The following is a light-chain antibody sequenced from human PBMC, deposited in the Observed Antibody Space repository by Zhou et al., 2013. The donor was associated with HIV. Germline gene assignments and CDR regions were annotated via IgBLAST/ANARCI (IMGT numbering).Light chain of an antibody. V-gene: IGKV3-20*01. CDR1: QSVSSIY. CDR2: GAS. CDR3: QQYGSSPLT. Sequence: EIVMTQSPATLSVSPGQRVTLSCRTSQSVSSIYLAWYQQKPGQAPRLLIYGASSRAPGIPDRFSGSESGTDFTLTISRLEPEDFAVYYCQQYGSSPLTFGGGTKVEIK. J-gene: IGKJ4*01.